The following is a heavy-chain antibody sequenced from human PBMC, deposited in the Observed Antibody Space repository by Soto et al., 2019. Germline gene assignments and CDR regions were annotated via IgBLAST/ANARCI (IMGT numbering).Heavy chain of an antibody. D-gene: IGHD3-22*01. CDR2: IKSDGSYT. J-gene: IGHJ4*02. Sequence: EVQLVESGGGLVQPGGSLRLSCAASGFTFNTYWMQWVRQAPGKGLVWVSRIKSDGSYTNYADSVKGRFTISRDNAKHTLFLQMNSLGAEDTAVYYCATGGSGYFTYWGQGTLVTVSS. CDR3: ATGGSGYFTY. CDR1: GFTFNTYW. V-gene: IGHV3-74*01.